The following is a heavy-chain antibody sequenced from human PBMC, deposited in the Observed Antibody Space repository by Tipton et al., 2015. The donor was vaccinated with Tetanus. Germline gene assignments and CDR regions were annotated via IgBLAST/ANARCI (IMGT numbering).Heavy chain of an antibody. Sequence: TLSLTCAVYGGSFSGYYWSWIRQPPGKGLEWIGEISHSGSTNYNPSLKSRVTISVDTSKNQFSLKLSSVTAADTAVYYCARGNPRRKRYFDLWGRGTLVTVSS. CDR2: ISHSGST. CDR1: GGSFSGYY. D-gene: IGHD1-1*01. V-gene: IGHV4-34*01. CDR3: ARGNPRRKRYFDL. J-gene: IGHJ2*01.